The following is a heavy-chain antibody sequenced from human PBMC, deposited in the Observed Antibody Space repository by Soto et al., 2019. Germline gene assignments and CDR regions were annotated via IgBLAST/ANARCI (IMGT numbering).Heavy chain of an antibody. CDR3: ARGPRDSYGYDDY. CDR2: INPKSGNT. D-gene: IGHD5-18*01. V-gene: IGHV1-8*01. J-gene: IGHJ4*02. CDR1: GYTFINYD. Sequence: QVQLVQSGAEVRQPGASVKVSCKTSGYTFINYDINWVRQASGQGLEWMGWINPKSGNTDYAQNFQGRVTMTRNTSTPPAYMELSSLRSDGTAVYYCARGPRDSYGYDDYWGQGTLVIVSS.